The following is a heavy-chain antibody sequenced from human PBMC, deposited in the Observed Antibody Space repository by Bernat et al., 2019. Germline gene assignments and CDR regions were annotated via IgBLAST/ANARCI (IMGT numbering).Heavy chain of an antibody. CDR2: IRSDGSSG. CDR1: GFIFSSYG. V-gene: IGHV3-33*01. J-gene: IGHJ4*02. Sequence: QVQLVESGGGVVQPGRSLRLSCAASGFIFSSYGIHWVRQAPGKGLEGVAVIRSDGSSGYNADSVRGRFTISRDNAKNTLYLQMSSLRAEDTAVYYCARGGGYSGYYDYWGQGTLVTVSS. D-gene: IGHD1-26*01. CDR3: ARGGGYSGYYDY.